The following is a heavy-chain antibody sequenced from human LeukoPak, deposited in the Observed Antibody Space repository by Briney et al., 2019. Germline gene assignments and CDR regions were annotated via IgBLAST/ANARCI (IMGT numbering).Heavy chain of an antibody. CDR3: TTAIHSAGCYAMDV. CDR1: GFTFNDAW. J-gene: IGHJ6*02. D-gene: IGHD6-25*01. CDR2: LKSKVDGGTT. Sequence: GGSLRLSCAASGFTFNDAWMRWVRQAPGKGLEWVGRLKSKVDGGTTDYTSPVNGRFTISRDDSKNTMYLQMNSLKTEDTAVYYCTTAIHSAGCYAMDVWGQGTTVTVSS. V-gene: IGHV3-15*01.